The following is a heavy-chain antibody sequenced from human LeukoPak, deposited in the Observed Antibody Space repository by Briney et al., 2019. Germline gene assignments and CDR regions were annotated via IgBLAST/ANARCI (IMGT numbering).Heavy chain of an antibody. V-gene: IGHV3-7*03. J-gene: IGHJ4*02. CDR3: AKDLNLRYFDY. Sequence: GGSLRLSCAASGFTFSSYWMSWVRQAPGKGLEWVANIKQDGSEKYYVDSVKGRFTISRDNAKNTLYLQMNSLRAEDTAVYYCAKDLNLRYFDYWGQGTLVTVSS. CDR2: IKQDGSEK. CDR1: GFTFSSYW. D-gene: IGHD1-7*01.